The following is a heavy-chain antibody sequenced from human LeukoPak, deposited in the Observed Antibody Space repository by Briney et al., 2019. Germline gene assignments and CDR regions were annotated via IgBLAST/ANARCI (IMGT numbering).Heavy chain of an antibody. CDR2: ISAYNGNT. D-gene: IGHD5-24*01. Sequence: ASVKVSRKASGYTFTSYGISWVRQAPGQGLEWMGWISAYNGNTNYAQKFQGRVTMTRDTSISTAYMELSRLRSDDRAVYYCARDRIVVDIGAGRRDGVGHWGQGTLVTVSS. CDR3: ARDRIVVDIGAGRRDGVGH. CDR1: GYTFTSYG. J-gene: IGHJ4*02. V-gene: IGHV1-18*01.